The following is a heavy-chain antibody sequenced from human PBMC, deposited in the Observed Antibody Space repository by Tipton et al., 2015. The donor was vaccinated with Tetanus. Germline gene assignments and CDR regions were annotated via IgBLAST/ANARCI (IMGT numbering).Heavy chain of an antibody. CDR1: GGSISSYY. CDR3: ARSEQQLVRGYYYYYYMDV. J-gene: IGHJ6*03. V-gene: IGHV4-59*01. Sequence: TLSLTCTVSGGSISSYYWSWIRQPPGKGLEWIGHIYYSGSTNYNPSLKSRVTISVDTSKNQFSLKLSSVTAADTAVYYCARSEQQLVRGYYYYYYMDVWGKGTTVTVSS. CDR2: IYYSGST. D-gene: IGHD6-13*01.